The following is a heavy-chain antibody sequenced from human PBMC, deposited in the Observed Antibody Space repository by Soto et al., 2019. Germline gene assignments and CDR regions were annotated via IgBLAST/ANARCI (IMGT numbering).Heavy chain of an antibody. D-gene: IGHD6-19*01. V-gene: IGHV4-39*01. CDR2: IYYSGST. J-gene: IGHJ6*02. Sequence: PSETLSLTCTVSGGSISSSSYYWGWIRQPPGKGLEWIGSIYYSGSTYYNPSLKSRVTISVDTSKNQFSLKLSSVTAADTAVYYCARLGIAVAGSDGMDVWGQGTTVT. CDR3: ARLGIAVAGSDGMDV. CDR1: GGSISSSSYY.